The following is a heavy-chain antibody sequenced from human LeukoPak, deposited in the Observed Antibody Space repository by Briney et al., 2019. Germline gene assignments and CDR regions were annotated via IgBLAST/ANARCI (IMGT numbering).Heavy chain of an antibody. D-gene: IGHD1-26*01. J-gene: IGHJ4*01. V-gene: IGHV3-74*01. Sequence: PGGSLSLSCASSGFTFSGDLMHWARHAPGKGLVWVSRSNGDGSIKTYAHSSVTRFTISTDNAKNTLYLQMNSLRAEDTGVYYCARHPGGSSSYYFDYWGQ. CDR1: GFTFSGDL. CDR3: ARHPGGSSSYYFDY. CDR2: SNGDGSIK.